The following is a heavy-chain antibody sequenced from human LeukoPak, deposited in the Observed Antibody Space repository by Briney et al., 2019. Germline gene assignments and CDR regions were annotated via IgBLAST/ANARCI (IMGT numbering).Heavy chain of an antibody. D-gene: IGHD3-9*01. Sequence: SETLSLTCAVYGGSFSGYYWSWIRQPPGKGLEWIGEINHSGSTNYNPSLKSRVTISVDTSKNQFSLKLSSVTAADTAVYYCARERRGILYYFDYWGQGTLVTVSS. CDR1: GGSFSGYY. CDR3: ARERRGILYYFDY. J-gene: IGHJ4*02. V-gene: IGHV4-34*01. CDR2: INHSGST.